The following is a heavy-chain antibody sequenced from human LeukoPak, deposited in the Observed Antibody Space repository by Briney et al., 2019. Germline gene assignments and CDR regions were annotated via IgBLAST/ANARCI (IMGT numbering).Heavy chain of an antibody. V-gene: IGHV3-66*01. CDR2: IYSGGST. Sequence: GGSLRLSCAASGFTVSTNYMSWVRQAAGKGLEWVSVIYSGGSTYHADSVKGRFTISRDNSKNTLYLQMNSLRVEDSAVFYCARSLCGGDCSIDYWGQGTLVTVSS. D-gene: IGHD2-21*02. CDR1: GFTVSTNY. CDR3: ARSLCGGDCSIDY. J-gene: IGHJ4*02.